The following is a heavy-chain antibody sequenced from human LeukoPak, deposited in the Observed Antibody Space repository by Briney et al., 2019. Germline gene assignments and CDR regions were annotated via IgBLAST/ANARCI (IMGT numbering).Heavy chain of an antibody. D-gene: IGHD3-9*01. Sequence: PSETLSLTCTVSGVSISSYYWSWIRQPPGKGLEWIGYIYYSGSTNYNPSLKSRVTISVATSKNQFSLKLCSVTAADTAVYYCARVQALYYDILTGYPLFDYWGQGTLVTVSS. J-gene: IGHJ4*01. CDR1: GVSISSYY. V-gene: IGHV4-59*01. CDR2: IYYSGST. CDR3: ARVQALYYDILTGYPLFDY.